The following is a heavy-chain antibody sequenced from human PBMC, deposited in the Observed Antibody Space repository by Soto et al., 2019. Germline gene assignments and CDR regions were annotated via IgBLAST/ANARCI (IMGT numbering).Heavy chain of an antibody. J-gene: IGHJ4*02. CDR3: AKGDSNWGAFDY. D-gene: IGHD7-27*01. Sequence: WSLRLSCAASGFTFSSYAMSWVRQAPGKGLEWVSAISGSGGSTYYADSVKGRFTISRDNSKNTLYLQMNSLRAEDTAVYYCAKGDSNWGAFDYWGQGTLVTVSS. CDR1: GFTFSSYA. V-gene: IGHV3-23*01. CDR2: ISGSGGST.